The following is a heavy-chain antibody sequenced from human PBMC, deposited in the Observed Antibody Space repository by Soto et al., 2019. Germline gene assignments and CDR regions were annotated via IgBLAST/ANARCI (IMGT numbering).Heavy chain of an antibody. J-gene: IGHJ5*02. Sequence: EVQLLESGGGLVQPGGSLRLSCAASGFTFSSYAMSWVRQAPGKGLEWVSAISGSGGSTYYADSVKGRFTISRDNSKNTLYLQMNSLRAEDTAVYYCAKQLNLYCSSTRCYPPRGTNWFDPWGQGTLVTVSS. CDR2: ISGSGGST. V-gene: IGHV3-23*01. D-gene: IGHD2-2*01. CDR3: AKQLNLYCSSTRCYPPRGTNWFDP. CDR1: GFTFSSYA.